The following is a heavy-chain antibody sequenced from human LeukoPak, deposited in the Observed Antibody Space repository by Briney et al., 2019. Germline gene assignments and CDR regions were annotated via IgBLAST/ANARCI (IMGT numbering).Heavy chain of an antibody. CDR3: ARDRIGKYSIDY. CDR2: TSHDGSDK. J-gene: IGHJ4*02. D-gene: IGHD2-15*01. V-gene: IGHV3-30*03. CDR1: GFTFSTYG. Sequence: PGGSLRLSCAASGFTFSTYGMHWVRQAPGKGLEWVAMTSHDGSDKYYADSVKGRFTISRDDSKNTLYLQMNSLRVEDTAVYYCARDRIGKYSIDYWGQGTLVTVSS.